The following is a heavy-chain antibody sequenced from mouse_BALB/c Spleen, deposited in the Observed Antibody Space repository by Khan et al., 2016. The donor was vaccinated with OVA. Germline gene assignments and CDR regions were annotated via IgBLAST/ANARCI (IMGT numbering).Heavy chain of an antibody. J-gene: IGHJ3*01. CDR2: LSSDGDYT. CDR1: GFTFSSYS. Sequence: DVMLVESGGDLVKPGGSLKLSCAASGFTFSSYSMSWVRQTPDKRLEWVATLSSDGDYTYYQDSVKGRFTISSDNAKHTLYLHMSSLKSEDTAMEYGSSHLTGSFAYWGQGTLVTVSA. CDR3: SSHLTGSFAY. D-gene: IGHD4-1*01. V-gene: IGHV5-6*02.